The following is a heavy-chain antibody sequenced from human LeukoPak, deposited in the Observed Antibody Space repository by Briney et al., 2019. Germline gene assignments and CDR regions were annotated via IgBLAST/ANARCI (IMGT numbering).Heavy chain of an antibody. CDR3: ARDRVGYQPSRAYYFDY. J-gene: IGHJ4*02. CDR1: GYTFTSYY. D-gene: IGHD2-2*01. Sequence: PAASVKVSCKASGYTFTSYYMHWVRQAPGQGLEWMGIINPSGGSTSYAQKFQGRVTMTRDTSTSTVYMELSSLRSEDTAVCYCARDRVGYQPSRAYYFDYWGQGTLVTVSS. V-gene: IGHV1-46*01. CDR2: INPSGGST.